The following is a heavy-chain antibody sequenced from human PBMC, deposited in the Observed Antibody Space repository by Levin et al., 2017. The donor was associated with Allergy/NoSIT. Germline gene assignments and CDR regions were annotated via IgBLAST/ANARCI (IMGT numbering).Heavy chain of an antibody. V-gene: IGHV4-39*01. J-gene: IGHJ4*02. CDR1: GGSISSSIYY. CDR3: ARLGPFIDD. Sequence: SETLSLTCTVSGGSISSSIYYWGWIRQPPGQGLEWLGSIHYSGTTNYNLSLKRRVTIFLDTSKNQFSLKVRLVTAADTAVYYCARLGPFIDDWGQGTSVTVSS. D-gene: IGHD3/OR15-3a*01. CDR2: IHYSGTT.